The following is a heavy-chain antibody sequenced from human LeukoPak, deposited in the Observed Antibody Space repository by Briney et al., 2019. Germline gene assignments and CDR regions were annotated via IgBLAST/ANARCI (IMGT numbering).Heavy chain of an antibody. J-gene: IGHJ5*02. V-gene: IGHV3-23*01. CDR3: AKESSYGYFVWDA. CDR2: ISGSGAST. D-gene: IGHD5-18*01. CDR1: GFTFSSYG. Sequence: GGSLRLSCAASGFTFSSYGMSWVRQAPGKGLEWASGISGSGASTFYADSVKGRFTISRDNSKNTLSLQMNSLRAEDTAVYHCAKESSYGYFVWDAWGQGTLVTVSS.